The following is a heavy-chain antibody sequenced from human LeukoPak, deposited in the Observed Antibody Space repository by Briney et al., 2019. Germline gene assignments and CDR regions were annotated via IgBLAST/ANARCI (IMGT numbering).Heavy chain of an antibody. CDR1: GGSIDSYY. J-gene: IGHJ4*02. Sequence: TSETLSLTCTVSGGSIDSYYWSWIRQPPGKGLEWIGYIWTRGSTNYKASLKSRLTISGDTPKHQFSLQLSSVTAADTAVYYCGRLLGNYLDYWGQGILVTVSS. D-gene: IGHD3-16*01. V-gene: IGHV4-4*08. CDR2: IWTRGST. CDR3: GRLLGNYLDY.